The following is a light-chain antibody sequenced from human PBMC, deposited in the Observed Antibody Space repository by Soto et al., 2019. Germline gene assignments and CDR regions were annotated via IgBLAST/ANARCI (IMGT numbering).Light chain of an antibody. CDR2: DAS. CDR3: QQYDSFSIT. CDR1: QGISSY. V-gene: IGKV1-8*01. Sequence: AIRMTQSPSSLSASTGDRVTITCRASQGISSYLAWYQQKPGKAPKFLIYDASNLESGVPSRFSGSASGTEFSLTISSLQPDDFATYFCQQYDSFSITFGQGTRLEIK. J-gene: IGKJ5*01.